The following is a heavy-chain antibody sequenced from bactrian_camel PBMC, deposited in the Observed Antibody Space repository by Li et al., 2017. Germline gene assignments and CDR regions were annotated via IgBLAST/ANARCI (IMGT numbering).Heavy chain of an antibody. D-gene: IGHD5*01. Sequence: HVQLVESGGGSVQAGGSLRLSCVASGDDMNTNVMAWFRQAPGKEREGVAAIDRDGSTTYADSVKGRFTISQDNAKDTLYLQMNSLKPEDTAMYYCAARPNPWGWVGPCPFNEYNYWGQGTQVTVS. CDR1: GDDMNTNV. V-gene: IGHV3S53*01. CDR2: IDRDGST. CDR3: AARPNPWGWVGPCPFNEYNY. J-gene: IGHJ4*01.